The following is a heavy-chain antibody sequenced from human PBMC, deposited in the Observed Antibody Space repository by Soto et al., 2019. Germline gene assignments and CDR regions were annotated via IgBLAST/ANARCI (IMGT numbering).Heavy chain of an antibody. CDR1: GGTFSNSA. V-gene: IGHV1-69*12. CDR3: ASDKDRPQLGGNYYYILDV. Sequence: QVQLEQSGAEVKKPGSAVKVSCKASGGTFSNSANSWVRQAPGQRLEWMGGIMPVFRTPDYAQKFQGRVTITADESTSTAYMELSGLRSDDTAVYFCASDKDRPQLGGNYYYILDVWGQGPTVTASS. J-gene: IGHJ6*02. CDR2: IMPVFRTP. D-gene: IGHD3-3*02.